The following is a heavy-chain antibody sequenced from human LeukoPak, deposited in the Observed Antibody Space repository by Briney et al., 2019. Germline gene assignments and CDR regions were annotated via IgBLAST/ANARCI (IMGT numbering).Heavy chain of an antibody. CDR3: ARAYVGYCSGGSCYRYFDY. CDR2: ISTSSSYI. CDR1: GFTFSNAW. J-gene: IGHJ4*02. D-gene: IGHD2-15*01. Sequence: GGSLRLSCAASGFTFSNAWMSWVRQAPGKGLEWVSSISTSSSYIYYADSVKGRFTISRDNAKNSLYLQMNNLRAEDTAVYYCARAYVGYCSGGSCYRYFDYWGQGTLVTVSS. V-gene: IGHV3-21*01.